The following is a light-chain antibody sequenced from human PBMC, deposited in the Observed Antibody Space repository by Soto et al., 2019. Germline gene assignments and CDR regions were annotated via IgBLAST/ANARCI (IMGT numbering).Light chain of an antibody. V-gene: IGKV3-20*01. Sequence: EIVLTQSPGTLSLSPGERATLSCRASQSVSRTYVAWYQQKPGQAPRLLIYGASSRATGIPDRFSGSGSGTDFTLTISRLEPEDFAVYYCQQYGSSPPMYTFGQGTKLEIK. J-gene: IGKJ2*01. CDR2: GAS. CDR3: QQYGSSPPMYT. CDR1: QSVSRTY.